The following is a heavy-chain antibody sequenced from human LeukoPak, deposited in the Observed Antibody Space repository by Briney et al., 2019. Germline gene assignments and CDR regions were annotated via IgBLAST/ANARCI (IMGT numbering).Heavy chain of an antibody. V-gene: IGHV3-48*03. CDR2: ISSSGGTI. CDR1: GFTFKNNA. Sequence: GGSLRLSCAASGFTFKNNAMNWVRQAPGKGLEWVSYISSSGGTIYYADSVKGRFTISRDNAKKSLYLQMNSLRAEDTAVYYCARDEVYGEQYYFAYWGQGTLVTVSS. J-gene: IGHJ4*02. D-gene: IGHD4/OR15-4a*01. CDR3: ARDEVYGEQYYFAY.